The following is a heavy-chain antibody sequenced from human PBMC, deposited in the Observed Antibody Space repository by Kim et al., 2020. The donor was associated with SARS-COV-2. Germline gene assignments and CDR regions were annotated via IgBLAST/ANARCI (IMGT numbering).Heavy chain of an antibody. Sequence: SETLSLTCAVYGGSFSGYYWSWIRQPPGKGLEWIGEINHSGSTNYNPSLKSRVTISVDTSKNQFSLKLSSVTAADTAVYYCARVDCSSTSCYFYFDYWGQGTLVTVSS. CDR3: ARVDCSSTSCYFYFDY. CDR1: GGSFSGYY. D-gene: IGHD2-2*01. CDR2: INHSGST. J-gene: IGHJ4*02. V-gene: IGHV4-34*01.